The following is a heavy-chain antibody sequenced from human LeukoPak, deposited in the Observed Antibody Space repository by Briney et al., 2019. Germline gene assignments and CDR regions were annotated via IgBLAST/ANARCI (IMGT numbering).Heavy chain of an antibody. CDR2: IYYSGST. J-gene: IGHJ4*02. CDR1: GGSISSSSYY. Sequence: PSETLSLTCTVSGGSISSSSYYWGWIRQPPGKGLEWIGSIYYSGSTYYNPSLKSRVTISVDTSKNQFSLKLSSVTAADTAVYYCARRRDGYVYVVDYWGQGTLVTVSS. V-gene: IGHV4-39*07. D-gene: IGHD5-24*01. CDR3: ARRRDGYVYVVDY.